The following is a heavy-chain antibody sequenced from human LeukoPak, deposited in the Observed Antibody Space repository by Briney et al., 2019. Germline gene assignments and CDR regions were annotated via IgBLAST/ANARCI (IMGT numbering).Heavy chain of an antibody. CDR2: ISWNSGSI. J-gene: IGHJ4*02. V-gene: IGHV3-9*01. Sequence: PGGSLRLSCAASGFTFSSYAMSWVRQAPGKGLEWVSGISWNSGSIGYADSVKGRFTISRGNAKNSLYLQMNSLRAEDTALYYCAKDSRAMVRGVFNLWGQGTLVTVSS. D-gene: IGHD3-10*01. CDR1: GFTFSSYA. CDR3: AKDSRAMVRGVFNL.